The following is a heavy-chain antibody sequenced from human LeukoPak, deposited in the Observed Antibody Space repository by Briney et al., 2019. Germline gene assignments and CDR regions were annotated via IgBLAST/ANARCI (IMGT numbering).Heavy chain of an antibody. CDR3: AKDRSDNSSWYCMDV. D-gene: IGHD6-19*01. Sequence: PGGSLRLSCIASGFSFSSFAMIWVRQAPGKGLEWVSVIGSDSGGINYADSVKGRFTISRDNSKNTLYLQMNSLRADDTAVYYCAKDRSDNSSWYCMDVWGQGTTVTVSS. J-gene: IGHJ6*02. CDR1: GFSFSSFA. CDR2: IGSDSGGI. V-gene: IGHV3-23*01.